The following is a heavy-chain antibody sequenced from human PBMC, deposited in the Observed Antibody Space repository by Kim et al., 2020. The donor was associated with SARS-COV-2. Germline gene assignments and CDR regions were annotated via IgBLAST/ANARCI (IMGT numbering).Heavy chain of an antibody. CDR1: GYTLTELS. CDR2: FDPEDGET. D-gene: IGHD6-19*01. Sequence: ASVKISCKVSGYTLTELSMHWVRQAPGKGLEWMGGFDPEDGETIYAQKFQGRVTMTEDTSTDTAYMELSSLRSEDTAVYYCATAIAVAGQYYYYVMDVWGQGTTVTVSS. J-gene: IGHJ6*02. CDR3: ATAIAVAGQYYYYVMDV. V-gene: IGHV1-24*01.